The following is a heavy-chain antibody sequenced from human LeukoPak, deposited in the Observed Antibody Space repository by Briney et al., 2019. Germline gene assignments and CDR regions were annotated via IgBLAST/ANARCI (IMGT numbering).Heavy chain of an antibody. D-gene: IGHD2-15*01. CDR1: GGSFSGYY. Sequence: PSETLSLTCAVYGGSFSGYYWGWIRQPPGKGLEWIGTIFSSGYTYYTPSLKSRVIMSVDTSKNHFSLRLSSVTAADTAVYYCARRSTEGYLEYFDYWGPGALVTVSS. CDR2: IFSSGYT. J-gene: IGHJ4*02. CDR3: ARRSTEGYLEYFDY. V-gene: IGHV4-34*12.